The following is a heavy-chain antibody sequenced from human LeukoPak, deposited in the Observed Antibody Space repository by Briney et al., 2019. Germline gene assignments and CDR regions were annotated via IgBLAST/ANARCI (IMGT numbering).Heavy chain of an antibody. J-gene: IGHJ3*02. D-gene: IGHD3-9*01. CDR3: ATPPRDDILTGYYREGAFDI. CDR1: GYTLTELS. V-gene: IGHV1-24*01. CDR2: FDPEDGET. Sequence: GASVKVSCKVSGYTLTELSMHWVRQAPGKGLEWMGGFDPEDGETIYAQKFQGRVTMTEDTSTDTAYMELSSLRSEDTAVYYGATPPRDDILTGYYREGAFDIWGQGTMVTVSS.